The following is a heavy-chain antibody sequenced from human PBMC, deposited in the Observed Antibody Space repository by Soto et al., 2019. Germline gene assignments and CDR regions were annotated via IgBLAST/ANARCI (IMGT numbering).Heavy chain of an antibody. J-gene: IGHJ6*03. CDR3: ARMVRGSNIDYYHHIDV. CDR1: GYSFTSHG. D-gene: IGHD3-10*01. Sequence: QVQLVQSGAEVKKPGASVKVSCKASGYSFTSHGISWVRQAPGQGLEWMGWISGNSGDTNYAQKLQGRVTVTTDTSTSTAYMELRSLRSENTAVYYCARMVRGSNIDYYHHIDVWGKGPTVTVSS. V-gene: IGHV1-18*01. CDR2: ISGNSGDT.